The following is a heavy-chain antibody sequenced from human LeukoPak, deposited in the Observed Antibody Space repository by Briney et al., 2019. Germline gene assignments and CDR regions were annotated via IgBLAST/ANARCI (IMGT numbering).Heavy chain of an antibody. J-gene: IGHJ3*02. CDR3: ARSQYYGDFEGAFDI. Sequence: SQTLSLNCTVSGGSISSGDYYWSWIRQPPGKGLEWIGYIYYSGSTYYNPSLKSRVTISVDTSKNQFSLKLSSVTAADTAVYYCARSQYYGDFEGAFDIWGQGTMVTVSS. CDR1: GGSISSGDYY. CDR2: IYYSGST. V-gene: IGHV4-30-4*01. D-gene: IGHD4-17*01.